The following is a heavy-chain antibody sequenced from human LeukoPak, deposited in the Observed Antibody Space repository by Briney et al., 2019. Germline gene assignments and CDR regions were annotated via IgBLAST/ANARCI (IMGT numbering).Heavy chain of an antibody. Sequence: GESLKISCKSSGYSFTNYWIGWVRQMPGKGPEWMGIIYPGDSDTRYSPSSQGQVTISADKSISTAYLQWSSLKASDTATYYCARGGRWLVRNLDAHFDYWGQGTLATVSS. D-gene: IGHD5-24*01. CDR2: IYPGDSDT. CDR1: GYSFTNYW. CDR3: ARGGRWLVRNLDAHFDY. J-gene: IGHJ4*02. V-gene: IGHV5-51*01.